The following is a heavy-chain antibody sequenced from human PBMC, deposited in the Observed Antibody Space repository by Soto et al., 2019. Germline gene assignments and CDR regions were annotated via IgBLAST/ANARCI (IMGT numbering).Heavy chain of an antibody. CDR2: IYPGDSHA. V-gene: IGHV5-51*01. D-gene: IGHD3-10*01. CDR1: GYTLTTNW. J-gene: IGHJ6*02. CDR3: ARVGYGDLKSYRITSGGMDV. Sequence: GESLKISCKASGYTLTTNWIGWVRHMPGKGMELMGIIYPGDSHATYSSSFQGQVTISADNTITTSYLQWSSLRASDSGMYYCARVGYGDLKSYRITSGGMDVWGQGTTVTVSS.